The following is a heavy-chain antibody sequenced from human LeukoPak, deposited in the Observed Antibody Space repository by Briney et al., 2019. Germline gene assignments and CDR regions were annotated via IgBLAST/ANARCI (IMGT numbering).Heavy chain of an antibody. Sequence: SETLSLTCAVYGGSFSGYYWSWIRQPPGKGLEWIGEINHSGSTNYNPSLKSRVTISVDTSKNQFSLKLSSVTAADTAVYYCARGDPELERPYYYYMDVWGKGTTVTVSS. CDR2: INHSGST. CDR3: ARGDPELERPYYYYMDV. D-gene: IGHD1-1*01. V-gene: IGHV4-34*01. J-gene: IGHJ6*03. CDR1: GGSFSGYY.